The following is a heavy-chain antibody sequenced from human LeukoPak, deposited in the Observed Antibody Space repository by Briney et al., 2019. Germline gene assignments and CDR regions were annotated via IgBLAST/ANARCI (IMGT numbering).Heavy chain of an antibody. Sequence: QPGGSLRLSCAASGFTFSSHWMHWVRQAPGKGLVWVSRIIGDGSSTSYADSVKGRFTISRDNAKNTLYLQMNSLRTEDTAVYYCAREAEAFDIWGQGTMVTVSS. CDR2: IIGDGSST. J-gene: IGHJ3*02. CDR3: AREAEAFDI. V-gene: IGHV3-74*01. CDR1: GFTFSSHW.